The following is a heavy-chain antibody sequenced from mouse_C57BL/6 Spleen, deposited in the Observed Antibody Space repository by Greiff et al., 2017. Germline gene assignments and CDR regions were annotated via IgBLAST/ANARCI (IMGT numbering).Heavy chain of an antibody. J-gene: IGHJ2*01. CDR1: GYTFTSYW. D-gene: IGHD1-1*01. Sequence: VQLQQSGAELVKPGASVKMSCKASGYTFTSYWITWVKQRPGQGLEWIGDIYPGSGSTNYNEKFKSKATLTVDTSSSTAYMQLSSLTSEDSAVYYCARFTTVVPYYFDYWGQGTTLTVSS. CDR2: IYPGSGST. CDR3: ARFTTVVPYYFDY. V-gene: IGHV1-55*01.